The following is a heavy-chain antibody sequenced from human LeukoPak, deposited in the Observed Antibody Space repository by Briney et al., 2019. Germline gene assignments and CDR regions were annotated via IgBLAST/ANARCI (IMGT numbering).Heavy chain of an antibody. CDR1: GFTFSSYA. CDR2: ISGSGGST. CDR3: AKGYYDYVWGSYRLYYFDY. D-gene: IGHD3-16*02. Sequence: GSLRLSCAASGFTFSSYAMSWVRPAPGKGLEWVSAISGSGGSTYYADSVKGRFTISRDNSKNTLYLQMNSLRAEDTAVYYCAKGYYDYVWGSYRLYYFDYWGQGTLVTVSS. V-gene: IGHV3-23*01. J-gene: IGHJ4*02.